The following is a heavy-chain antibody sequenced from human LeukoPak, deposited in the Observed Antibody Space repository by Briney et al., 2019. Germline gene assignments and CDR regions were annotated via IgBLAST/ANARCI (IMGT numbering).Heavy chain of an antibody. CDR1: GGSVSSSNYY. V-gene: IGHV4-39*01. CDR2: VYYSGST. CDR3: ARLKGQHTVDY. Sequence: PSETLSLACIVSGGSVSSSNYYWGWIRQPPGKGLEWIGSVYYSGSTYYNPSLKSRVTISVDTSKNQFSLKLSSATAADTAVYYCARLKGQHTVDYWGQGTLVTVSS. J-gene: IGHJ4*02. D-gene: IGHD2-2*01.